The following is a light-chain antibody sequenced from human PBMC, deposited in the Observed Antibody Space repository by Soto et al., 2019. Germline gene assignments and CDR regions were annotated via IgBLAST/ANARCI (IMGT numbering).Light chain of an antibody. Sequence: EIVLTQSPATLSLSPGERATLSCRASQSVSTFLAWYQHKPGQAPRLLIYDASNRATGIPDRFRGSGSGTDFTLTISSLEPEDFAVYYCHQYGSSPTFGQGTKVDIK. CDR3: HQYGSSPT. CDR1: QSVSTF. CDR2: DAS. J-gene: IGKJ1*01. V-gene: IGKV3-11*01.